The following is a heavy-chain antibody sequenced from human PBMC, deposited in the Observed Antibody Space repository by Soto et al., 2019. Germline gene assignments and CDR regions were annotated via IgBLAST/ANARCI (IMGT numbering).Heavy chain of an antibody. Sequence: PGGSLRLSCAASAFTFSNHWFHWVRQAPGKGLVWVSGINADGSLTFYADSVKGRFTVSRDNAKNTLNLQMNSLRVEDTAVYYCAHPFDFDYWGQGALVTVSS. CDR1: AFTFSNHW. V-gene: IGHV3-74*01. CDR3: AHPFDFDY. D-gene: IGHD3-3*02. J-gene: IGHJ4*02. CDR2: INADGSLT.